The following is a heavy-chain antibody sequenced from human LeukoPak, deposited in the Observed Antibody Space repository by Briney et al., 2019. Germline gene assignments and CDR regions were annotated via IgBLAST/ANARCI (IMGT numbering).Heavy chain of an antibody. CDR3: ARPYSSGWYNGAFDI. J-gene: IGHJ3*02. D-gene: IGHD6-19*01. V-gene: IGHV1-2*02. CDR2: INPNSGGT. Sequence: ASVKVSCKASGYTFTGYYMHWVRQAPGQGLEWMGWINPNSGGTNYAQKFQGRVTMTRDTSISTAYMELSSLRSEDTAVYYCARPYSSGWYNGAFDIWGQGTMVTVSS. CDR1: GYTFTGYY.